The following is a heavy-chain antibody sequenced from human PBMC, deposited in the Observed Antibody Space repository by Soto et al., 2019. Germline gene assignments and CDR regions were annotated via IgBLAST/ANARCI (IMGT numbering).Heavy chain of an antibody. CDR3: ARVQIFRKRGGPDY. V-gene: IGHV4-34*01. CDR2: INHSGST. Sequence: SETLSLTCAVYGGSFSGYYWSWIRQPPGKGLEWIGEINHSGSTNYNPSLKSRVTISVDTSKNQFSLKLSSVTAADTAVYYCARVQIFRKRGGPDYWGQGTLVTVSS. CDR1: GGSFSGYY. D-gene: IGHD3-9*01. J-gene: IGHJ4*02.